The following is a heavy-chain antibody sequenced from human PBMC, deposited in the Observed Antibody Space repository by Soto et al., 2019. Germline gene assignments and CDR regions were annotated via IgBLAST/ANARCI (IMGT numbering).Heavy chain of an antibody. CDR2: IYYSGST. J-gene: IGHJ4*02. D-gene: IGHD3-22*01. CDR3: ARVNYSDSSGYDC. Sequence: SETLSLTCTVSGGSISSGGYYWSWIRQHPGKGLEWIGYIYYSGSTYYNPSLKSRVTISVDTSKNQFSLKLSSVTAADTAVYYCARVNYSDSSGYDCWGQGTLVTVSS. CDR1: GGSISSGGYY. V-gene: IGHV4-31*03.